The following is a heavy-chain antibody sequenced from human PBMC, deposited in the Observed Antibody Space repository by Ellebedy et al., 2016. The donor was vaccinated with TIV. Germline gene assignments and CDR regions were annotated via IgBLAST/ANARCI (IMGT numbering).Heavy chain of an antibody. J-gene: IGHJ6*02. Sequence: GGSLRLSXAASGFTFSSYAMHWVRQAPGKGLEYVSAISSNGGSTYYANSVKGRFTISRDNSKNTLYLQMGSLRAEDMAVYYCARAKELGCSSTSCYDYYYYGMDVWGQGTTVTVSS. CDR2: ISSNGGST. V-gene: IGHV3-64*01. CDR3: ARAKELGCSSTSCYDYYYYGMDV. D-gene: IGHD2-2*01. CDR1: GFTFSSYA.